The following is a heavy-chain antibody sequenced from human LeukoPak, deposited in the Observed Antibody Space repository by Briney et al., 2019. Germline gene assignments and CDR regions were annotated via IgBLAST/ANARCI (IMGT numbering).Heavy chain of an antibody. V-gene: IGHV4-34*01. J-gene: IGHJ4*02. CDR2: INHSGST. Sequence: SETLSLTCAVYGGSFSGYYWSWIRRPPGKGLEWIGEINHSGSTNYNPSLKSRVTISVDTSKNQFSLELSSVTAADTAVYYCARGVLDSSGYFLLDYWGQGTLVTVSS. CDR3: ARGVLDSSGYFLLDY. CDR1: GGSFSGYY. D-gene: IGHD3-22*01.